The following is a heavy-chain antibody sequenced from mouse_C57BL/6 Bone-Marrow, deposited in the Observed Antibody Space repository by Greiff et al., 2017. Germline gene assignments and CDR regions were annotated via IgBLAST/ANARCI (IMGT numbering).Heavy chain of an antibody. D-gene: IGHD1-1*01. CDR2: IYPGNSDT. CDR3: AREGDGSLLYWYFDV. V-gene: IGHV1-5*01. J-gene: IGHJ1*03. Sequence: VQLQQSGTVLARPGASVKMSCKTSGYTFTSYWMHWVKQRPGQGLEWIGAIYPGNSDTSYNQKFKGKAKLTAVTSSSPAYMELSSLTNEDSAVYYCAREGDGSLLYWYFDVWGTGTTVTVSS. CDR1: GYTFTSYW.